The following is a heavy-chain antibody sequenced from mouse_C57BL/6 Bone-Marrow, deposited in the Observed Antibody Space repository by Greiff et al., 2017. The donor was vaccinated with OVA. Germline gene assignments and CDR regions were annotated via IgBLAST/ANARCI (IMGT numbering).Heavy chain of an antibody. D-gene: IGHD1-1*01. J-gene: IGHJ4*01. V-gene: IGHV8-12*01. CDR3: ARSYYYGGSPSAMDY. CDR2: IYWDDDK. CDR1: GFSLSTSGMG. Sequence: QVTLKVSGPGILQPSQTLSLTCSFSGFSLSTSGMGVSWIRQPSGKGLEWLAHIYWDDDKRYNPSLYSRMSISKDTSTNQVYLKITSMDTADTATYYCARSYYYGGSPSAMDYWGQGTSVTVSS.